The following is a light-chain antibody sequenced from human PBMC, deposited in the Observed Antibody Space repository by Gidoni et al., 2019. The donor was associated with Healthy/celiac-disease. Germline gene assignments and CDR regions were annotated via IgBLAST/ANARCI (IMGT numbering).Light chain of an antibody. CDR1: QSVSRN. J-gene: IGKJ1*01. Sequence: ELVMPQSSATLSVSPGERATISCRASQSVSRNLAWYQQKPGQAPRLLIYAASTRATGIPARFSGSGSGTEFTLTSSSLQYEDFAVYYCQQYNNWPPWTFGQGTKVEIK. CDR3: QQYNNWPPWT. CDR2: AAS. V-gene: IGKV3-15*01.